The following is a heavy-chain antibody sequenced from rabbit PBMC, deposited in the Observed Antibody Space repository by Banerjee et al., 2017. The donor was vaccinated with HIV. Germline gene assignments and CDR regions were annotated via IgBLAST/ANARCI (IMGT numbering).Heavy chain of an antibody. CDR2: IGTADGNT. V-gene: IGHV1S45*01. CDR1: GFSFSSVYD. Sequence: QEQLEESGGDLVTPEGSLTLTCTASGFSFSSVYDMCCVRQAPGRGLEWIACIGTADGNTFSANWAKGRFTISKTPSTTVTLQMTSLTAADTAPYFCARELAGVIGWNFGLWGPGTCVTVS. CDR3: ARELAGVIGWNFGL. D-gene: IGHD4-1*01. J-gene: IGHJ4*01.